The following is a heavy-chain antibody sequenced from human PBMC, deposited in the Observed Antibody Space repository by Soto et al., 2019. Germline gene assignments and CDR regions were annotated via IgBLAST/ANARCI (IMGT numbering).Heavy chain of an antibody. CDR3: ARGRGYGDYFYIDY. Sequence: EVQLVESGGGLVQPGGSLRLSCAASGFTFSSYWIHWVRQAPGKGLVWVSRIGSDGSPTRYADSVKGRFTISRDNAKNTLYLQMSSRRAEDTAVYYCARGRGYGDYFYIDYWGQGTLVTVSS. V-gene: IGHV3-74*01. CDR2: IGSDGSPT. CDR1: GFTFSSYW. J-gene: IGHJ4*02. D-gene: IGHD4-17*01.